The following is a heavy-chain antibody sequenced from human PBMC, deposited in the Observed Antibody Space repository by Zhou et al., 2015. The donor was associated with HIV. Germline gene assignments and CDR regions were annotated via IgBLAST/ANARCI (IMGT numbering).Heavy chain of an antibody. V-gene: IGHV1-69*17. Sequence: LVQSGTEVRKPGSSVKVSCKASGGTFSGSDISWVRQAPGQGLEWMGGITPMFDIHKYAQKFRARLTITVDKITDTAYMELSSLTSEDTAMYFCARSSVNHDDAFDLWGQGTKIIVSS. J-gene: IGHJ3*01. CDR1: GGTFSGSD. D-gene: IGHD1-14*01. CDR2: ITPMFDIH. CDR3: ARSSVNHDDAFDL.